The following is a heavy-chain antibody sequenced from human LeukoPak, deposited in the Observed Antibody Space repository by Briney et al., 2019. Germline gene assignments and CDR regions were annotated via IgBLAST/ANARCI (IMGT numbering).Heavy chain of an antibody. CDR1: GFTSSDYY. CDR2: ISSSGSTI. J-gene: IGHJ3*02. Sequence: GGSLRLSCAASGFTSSDYYMSWIRQAPGKGLEWVSYISSSGSTIYYADSVKGRFTISRDNAKNSLYLQMNSLRAEDTAVYYCARDLAAAGYDAFDIWGQGTMVTVSS. CDR3: ARDLAAAGYDAFDI. V-gene: IGHV3-11*01. D-gene: IGHD6-13*01.